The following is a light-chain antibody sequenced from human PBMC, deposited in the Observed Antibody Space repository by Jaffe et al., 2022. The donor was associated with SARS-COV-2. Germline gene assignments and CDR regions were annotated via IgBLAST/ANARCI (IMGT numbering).Light chain of an antibody. V-gene: IGLV2-14*01. CDR2: EVI. Sequence: QSALTQPASVSGSPGQSITISCTGTSSDVGSYNFVSWYQHHPGKAPKLMIYEVINRPSGVSNRFSGSKSGNTASLTISGLQAEDEGDYYCSSYTRSITLSFGTGTRVTVL. CDR1: SSDVGSYNF. CDR3: SSYTRSITLS. J-gene: IGLJ1*01.